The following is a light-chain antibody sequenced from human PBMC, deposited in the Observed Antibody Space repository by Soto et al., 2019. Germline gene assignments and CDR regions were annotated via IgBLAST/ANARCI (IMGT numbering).Light chain of an antibody. J-gene: IGKJ4*01. V-gene: IGKV3D-15*01. CDR1: QSVRSN. CDR3: QEGTYWPA. CDR2: DAS. Sequence: KVMTQSPATLSVSPGERATLSCRASQSVRSNLACYQQKPGQPPRLLIYDASNRATGIPARFSGSGSGTDFTLTISSLEPEDFAVYYCQEGTYWPAFGGGTKVDIK.